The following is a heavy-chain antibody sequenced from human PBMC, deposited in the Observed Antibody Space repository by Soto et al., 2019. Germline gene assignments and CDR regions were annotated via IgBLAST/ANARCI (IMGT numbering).Heavy chain of an antibody. CDR1: GYTFTGYY. CDR2: INPNSGGT. D-gene: IGHD3-22*01. V-gene: IGHV1-2*02. Sequence: QVQLVQSGAEVKKPGASVKVSCKASGYTFTGYYMHWVRQAPGQGLEWMGWINPNSGGTNYAQKFQGRVTMTRDTSISTAYMELSRLRSDDTAVYYCARRDYYDGSGSANFDYWGQGTLVTVSS. J-gene: IGHJ4*02. CDR3: ARRDYYDGSGSANFDY.